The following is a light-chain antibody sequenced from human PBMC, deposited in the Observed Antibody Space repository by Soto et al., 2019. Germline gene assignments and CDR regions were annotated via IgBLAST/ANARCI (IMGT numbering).Light chain of an antibody. V-gene: IGKV3-11*01. J-gene: IGKJ3*01. CDR1: QGIGRY. Sequence: EIVLTQSPDTLSLSPGESATLSCRASQGIGRYLAWFQQKPGQAPRLLIYDASTRATGIPARFSGSGSGTDFTLTISSLAPEDFAVYYCHQRSNWPLTFGPGTKVEIK. CDR2: DAS. CDR3: HQRSNWPLT.